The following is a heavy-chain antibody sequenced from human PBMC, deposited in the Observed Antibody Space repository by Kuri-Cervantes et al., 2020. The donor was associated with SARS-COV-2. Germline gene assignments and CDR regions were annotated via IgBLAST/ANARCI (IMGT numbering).Heavy chain of an antibody. CDR1: GFTFSDYA. V-gene: IGHV3-23*01. Sequence: GESLKISCAAAGFTFSDYAVSWVRQAPGKGLEWVSAISGSGGSTYYADSVKGRFTISRDNSKNTLYLQMNSLRAEDTAVYYCAKGGNRDNWFDPWGQGTLVTVSS. J-gene: IGHJ5*02. CDR2: ISGSGGST. D-gene: IGHD1-14*01. CDR3: AKGGNRDNWFDP.